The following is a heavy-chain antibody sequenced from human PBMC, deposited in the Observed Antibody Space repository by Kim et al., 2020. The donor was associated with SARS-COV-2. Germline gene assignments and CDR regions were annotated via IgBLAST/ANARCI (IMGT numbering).Heavy chain of an antibody. D-gene: IGHD5-12*01. J-gene: IGHJ6*02. CDR1: GYSFTSYL. Sequence: GESLKISCKGSGYSFTSYLISWVRQMPGKGLEWMGRIDPSDSYTNYNPSFQGHVTISADKSISTAYLQWSSLKASDTAMYYCARTDGYNYFYYYGMDVWGQGTTVTVSS. CDR2: IDPSDSYT. V-gene: IGHV5-10-1*01. CDR3: ARTDGYNYFYYYGMDV.